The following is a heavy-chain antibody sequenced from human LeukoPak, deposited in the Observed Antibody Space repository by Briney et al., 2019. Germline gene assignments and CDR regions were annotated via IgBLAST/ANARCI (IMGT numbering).Heavy chain of an antibody. J-gene: IGHJ4*02. Sequence: SETLSLTCSVSGGSISRSSYYWGWIRQSPGEGLGWIGGIYYGGSTYYNTSLKSRVTISVDTSKNQFSLKLTSVTAADTAVYYCVRHGSYCGGDCYFDYWGQGTLVTVSS. D-gene: IGHD2-21*02. CDR3: VRHGSYCGGDCYFDY. CDR1: GGSISRSSYY. V-gene: IGHV4-39*01. CDR2: IYYGGST.